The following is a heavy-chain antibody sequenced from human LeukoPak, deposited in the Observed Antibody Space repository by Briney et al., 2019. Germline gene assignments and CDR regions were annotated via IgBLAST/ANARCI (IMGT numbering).Heavy chain of an antibody. V-gene: IGHV4-59*01. J-gene: IGHJ4*02. D-gene: IGHD1-26*01. CDR1: GGSTSSYY. Sequence: PSETLSLTCTVSGGSTSSYYWSWIRQPPGKGLEWIGYIYYSGSTNYNPSLKSRVTISVDTSKNQFSLKLSSVTAADTAVYYCARLRQWEPYFDYWGQGTLVTVSS. CDR3: ARLRQWEPYFDY. CDR2: IYYSGST.